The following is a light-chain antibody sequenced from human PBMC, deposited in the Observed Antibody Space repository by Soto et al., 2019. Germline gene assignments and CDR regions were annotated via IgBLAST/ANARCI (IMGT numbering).Light chain of an antibody. V-gene: IGKV1-13*02. J-gene: IGKJ5*01. CDR2: DVS. Sequence: AIQVTQSPSSLSASVGDRVTMTCRASQDIRGALAWYQQKSGKPPNLLIYDVSTLEGGVPSRFSGNGSGTEFTLTISSLQPEDFGTYYCQQFNSYPITFGHGTRLEIK. CDR1: QDIRGA. CDR3: QQFNSYPIT.